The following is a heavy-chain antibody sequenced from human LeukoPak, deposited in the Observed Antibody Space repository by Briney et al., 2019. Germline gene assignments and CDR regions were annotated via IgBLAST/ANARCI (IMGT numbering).Heavy chain of an antibody. CDR1: GFTFSSYG. V-gene: IGHV3-30*18. J-gene: IGHJ4*02. CDR3: ANDEEPGD. D-gene: IGHD7-27*01. Sequence: GGSLRLSCAASGFTFSSYGMHWVRQAPGKGLEWVAVISYDGSNKYYADSVKGRFTISRDNSKNTLYLQMNSLRAEDTAVYYCANDEEPGDWGQGTLVTISS. CDR2: ISYDGSNK.